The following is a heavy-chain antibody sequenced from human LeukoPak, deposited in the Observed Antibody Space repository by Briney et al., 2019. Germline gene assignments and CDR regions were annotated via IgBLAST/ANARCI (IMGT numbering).Heavy chain of an antibody. J-gene: IGHJ5*02. Sequence: GGSLRLSCAASGFTFSGSAMHWVRQASGKGLEWVGRIRSEANSYATAYAASVKGRFTISRDDSKNTAYLQMNSLKTEDTAVYYCTRQFDYYYDSSGYYGRRNWFDPWGQGTLVTASS. D-gene: IGHD3-22*01. CDR1: GFTFSGSA. V-gene: IGHV3-73*01. CDR2: IRSEANSYAT. CDR3: TRQFDYYYDSSGYYGRRNWFDP.